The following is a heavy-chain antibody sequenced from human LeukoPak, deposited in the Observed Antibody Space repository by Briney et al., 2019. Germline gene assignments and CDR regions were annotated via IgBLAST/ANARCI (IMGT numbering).Heavy chain of an antibody. Sequence: QSGRSLRLSCAASGFTFSSYGMHWVRQAPGKGLEWVAVISYDGSNKYYADSVKGRFTISRDNSKNTLYLQMNSLRAEDTAVYYCANIYGDYGPFDYWGQGTLVTVSS. CDR3: ANIYGDYGPFDY. D-gene: IGHD4-17*01. CDR2: ISYDGSNK. V-gene: IGHV3-30*18. J-gene: IGHJ4*02. CDR1: GFTFSSYG.